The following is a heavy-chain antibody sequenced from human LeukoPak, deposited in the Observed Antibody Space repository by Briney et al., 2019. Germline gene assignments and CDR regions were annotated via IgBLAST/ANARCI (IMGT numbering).Heavy chain of an antibody. CDR1: GFTFSSYW. J-gene: IGHJ6*02. D-gene: IGHD3-16*01. CDR3: ARGGGLDV. Sequence: GGSLRLSCAGSGFTFSSYWMNWARQAPGKGLEWVASTNHNGNVNYYVDSVKGRFTISRDNAKNSLYLQMSNLRAEDTAVYFCARGGGLDVWGQGATVTVSS. CDR2: TNHNGNVN. V-gene: IGHV3-7*03.